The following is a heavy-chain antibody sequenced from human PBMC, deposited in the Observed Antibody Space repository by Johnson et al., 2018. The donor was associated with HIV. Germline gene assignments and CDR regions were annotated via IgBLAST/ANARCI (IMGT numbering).Heavy chain of an antibody. V-gene: IGHV3-30*02. CDR1: GFTFSSYG. CDR3: AKVSSSSTWAHDPFDV. J-gene: IGHJ3*01. D-gene: IGHD6-6*01. CDR2: IWYDGSNK. Sequence: QVQLVESGGGVVQPGGSLRLSCAASGFTFSSYGMHWVRQAPGKGLEWVAVIWYDGSNKYYADSVKGRFTISRDNSKNTLYLQMNSLRVEDTALYYCAKVSSSSTWAHDPFDVWGQGTMVTVSS.